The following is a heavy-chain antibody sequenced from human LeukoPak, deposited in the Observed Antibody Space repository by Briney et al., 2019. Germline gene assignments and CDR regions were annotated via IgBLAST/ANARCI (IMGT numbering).Heavy chain of an antibody. J-gene: IGHJ4*02. CDR2: ISGSGGST. CDR3: ATDYGGPPQYYFDY. Sequence: PGGSLRLSCAASGFTFSSYAMSWVRQAPGKGLEWVSAISGSGGSTYYADSMKGRFTISRDNSKNTLYLQMNSLRGEDTAVYYCATDYGGPPQYYFDYWGQGTLVTVSS. CDR1: GFTFSSYA. V-gene: IGHV3-23*01. D-gene: IGHD4-17*01.